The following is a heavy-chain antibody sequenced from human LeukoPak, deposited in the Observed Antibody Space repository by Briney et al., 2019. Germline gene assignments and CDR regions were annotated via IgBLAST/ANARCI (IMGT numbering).Heavy chain of an antibody. V-gene: IGHV3-7*01. D-gene: IGHD5-18*01. Sequence: GGSLRLSCAASGFTFSYHWMTWVRQAPGKGLEWVANIKNVGPVKTYVYSLKGRFTISRDNAKNSLYLQMNSLRAEDTGVYYCAKDSYSKGDYWGQGVLVTVSS. J-gene: IGHJ4*02. CDR1: GFTFSYHW. CDR3: AKDSYSKGDY. CDR2: IKNVGPVK.